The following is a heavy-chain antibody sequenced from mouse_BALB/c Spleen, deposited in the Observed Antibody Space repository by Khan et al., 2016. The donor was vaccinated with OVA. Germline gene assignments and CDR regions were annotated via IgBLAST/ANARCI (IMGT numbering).Heavy chain of an antibody. CDR1: GYAFSSYW. V-gene: IGHV1-80*01. J-gene: IGHJ3*01. D-gene: IGHD1-1*01. CDR3: ARYYGSSFVY. CDR2: IYPGNGDT. Sequence: QVQLQQSGAELVRPGSSVKISCKASGYAFSSYWMNWVKQRPGQGLEWIGQIYPGNGDTNYNGKFKGKATLTADKSSSTAHMQLSSLTSEDSAVYFCARYYGSSFVYWGQGTLVTVSA.